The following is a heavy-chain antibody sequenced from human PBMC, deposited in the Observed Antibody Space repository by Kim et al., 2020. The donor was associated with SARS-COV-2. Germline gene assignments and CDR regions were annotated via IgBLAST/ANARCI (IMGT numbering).Heavy chain of an antibody. D-gene: IGHD1-26*01. CDR3: ARDEGMFSGSYLNYYYYGMDV. CDR1: GYTFTSYG. CDR2: ISAYNGNT. V-gene: IGHV1-18*01. Sequence: ASVKVSCKASGYTFTSYGISWVRQAPGQGLEWMGWISAYNGNTNYAQKLQGRVTMTTDTSTSTAYMELRSLRSDDTAVYYCARDEGMFSGSYLNYYYYGMDVWGQGTTVTVSS. J-gene: IGHJ6*02.